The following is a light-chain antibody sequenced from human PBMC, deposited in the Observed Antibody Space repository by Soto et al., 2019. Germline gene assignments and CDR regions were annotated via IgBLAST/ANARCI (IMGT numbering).Light chain of an antibody. V-gene: IGKV1-5*03. CDR3: QHYNSYSEA. J-gene: IGKJ1*01. CDR2: KAS. Sequence: DIQMTQSPSSVSASQGDRVTITCRASQGIYTWLAWYQQKPGKAPNLLIYKASTLKSGVPSRFSGSGSGTEFTLTISSLQPDDFATYYCQHYNSYSEAFGQGTKVDIK. CDR1: QGIYTW.